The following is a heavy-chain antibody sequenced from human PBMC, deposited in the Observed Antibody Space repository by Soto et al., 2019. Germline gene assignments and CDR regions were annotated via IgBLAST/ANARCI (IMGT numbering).Heavy chain of an antibody. V-gene: IGHV6-1*01. CDR3: ARGGRYCTNGVCYYYYYGMDV. Sequence: SQTLSLTCAISGDSVSSNSAAWNWIRQSPSRGLEWLGRTYYRSKWYNDYAVSVKSRITINPDTSKNQFSLQLNSVTPEDTAVYYCARGGRYCTNGVCYYYYYGMDVWGQGTTVTVSS. CDR1: GDSVSSNSAA. CDR2: TYYRSKWYN. D-gene: IGHD2-8*01. J-gene: IGHJ6*02.